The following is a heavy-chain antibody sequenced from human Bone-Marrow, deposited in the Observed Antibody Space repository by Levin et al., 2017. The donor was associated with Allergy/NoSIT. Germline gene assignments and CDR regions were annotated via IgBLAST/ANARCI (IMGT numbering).Heavy chain of an antibody. CDR2: IYWDDDK. D-gene: IGHD6-19*01. CDR3: AHSISVGWYSDY. V-gene: IGHV2-5*02. J-gene: IGHJ4*02. CDR1: GFSLGTSGVA. Sequence: QTLSLPCTFSGFSLGTSGVAVSWIRQPPGKALEWLAIIYWDDDKRYSPSLKSRLTITKDTSRNQVVLTMTNVDPVDTGTYYCAHSISVGWYSDYWGPGTLVIVSS.